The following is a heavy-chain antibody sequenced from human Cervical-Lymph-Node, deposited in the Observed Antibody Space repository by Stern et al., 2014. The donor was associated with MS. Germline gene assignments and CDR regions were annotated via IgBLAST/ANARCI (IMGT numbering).Heavy chain of an antibody. CDR3: ASAYSSSHYYFDY. J-gene: IGHJ4*02. Sequence: VQLVESGGGVVQPGRSLRLSCAASGFSFSRYAMHWVRQAPGKGLEWVALIWYDGSNPYYADSVTGRFTISRENFKNTLYLQMNSLRAEDTAVYYCASAYSSSHYYFDYWGQGTLATVSS. V-gene: IGHV3-33*01. D-gene: IGHD6-13*01. CDR1: GFSFSRYA. CDR2: IWYDGSNP.